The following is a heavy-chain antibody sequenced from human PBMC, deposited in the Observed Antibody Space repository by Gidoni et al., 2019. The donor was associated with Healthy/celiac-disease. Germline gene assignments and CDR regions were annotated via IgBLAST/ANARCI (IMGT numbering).Heavy chain of an antibody. CDR1: GGSISSSSYY. V-gene: IGHV4-39*01. J-gene: IGHJ4*02. Sequence: QLQLQASGPGLVKPSETLSLTCTVSGGSISSSSYYWGWIRQPPGKGLEWIGSIYYSGSTYYNPSLKSRVTISVDTSKNQFSLKLSSVTAADTAVYYCAIRNAGYSYGSDYWGQGTLVTVSS. CDR2: IYYSGST. CDR3: AIRNAGYSYGSDY. D-gene: IGHD5-18*01.